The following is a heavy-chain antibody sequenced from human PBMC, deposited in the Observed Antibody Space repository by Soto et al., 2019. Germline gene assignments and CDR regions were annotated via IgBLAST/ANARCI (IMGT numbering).Heavy chain of an antibody. CDR1: GFTFNTHG. Sequence: VELVESGGGVVQPGGSLRLSCAASGFTFNTHGMHWVRQAPGKGLEWVAVIWYDGSQRYYAVFVRGRFTISRDNSQNTLYLQMTSLRAEDTAVYYCARIDDYGDYVTDYWGQGALVTVSP. CDR2: IWYDGSQR. D-gene: IGHD4-17*01. CDR3: ARIDDYGDYVTDY. J-gene: IGHJ4*02. V-gene: IGHV3-33*01.